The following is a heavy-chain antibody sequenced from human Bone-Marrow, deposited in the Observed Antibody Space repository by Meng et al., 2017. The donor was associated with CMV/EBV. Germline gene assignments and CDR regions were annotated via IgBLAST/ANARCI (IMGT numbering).Heavy chain of an antibody. CDR3: ARDARIAAPDY. J-gene: IGHJ4*02. D-gene: IGHD6-6*01. CDR2: INSDGSST. CDR1: GFTFSSYW. Sequence: GGSLRLSCAASGFTFSSYWMHWVRHAPGKGLVWVSRINSDGSSTSYADSVKGRFTISRDNAKNTLYLQMNSLRAEDTAVYYCARDARIAAPDYWGQGTLVTVSS. V-gene: IGHV3-74*01.